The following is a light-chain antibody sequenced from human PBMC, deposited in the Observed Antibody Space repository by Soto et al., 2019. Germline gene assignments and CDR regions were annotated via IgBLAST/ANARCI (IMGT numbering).Light chain of an antibody. CDR3: QQRSNWT. V-gene: IGKV3D-20*02. Sequence: EIVLPQSPGTLSLSPGERATRSCRASQSVPRSYLAWYQQKPGQAPRLLIYGTSSRATGIPDRFSGSGSGTDFTLTISSLEPEDFAVYYCQQRSNWTFGQGTRLEIK. J-gene: IGKJ5*01. CDR2: GTS. CDR1: QSVPRSY.